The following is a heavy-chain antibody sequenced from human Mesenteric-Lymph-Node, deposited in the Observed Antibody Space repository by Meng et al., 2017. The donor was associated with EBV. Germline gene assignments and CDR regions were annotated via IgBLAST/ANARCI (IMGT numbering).Heavy chain of an antibody. CDR1: GGCICSPIYY. V-gene: IGHV4-39*01. CDR2: FSYSGTT. D-gene: IGHD3-22*01. CDR3: ARADYYDTSGVVDY. J-gene: IGHJ4*02. Sequence: ESGPALVKPSATLSLTCAVSGGCICSPIYYWGWSRRPPGKGLEWIGTFSYSGTTYYNTSLKSRVTISVDMSKNQFSLKLSSVTAADTAVYFCARADYYDTSGVVDYWGQGTLVTVSS.